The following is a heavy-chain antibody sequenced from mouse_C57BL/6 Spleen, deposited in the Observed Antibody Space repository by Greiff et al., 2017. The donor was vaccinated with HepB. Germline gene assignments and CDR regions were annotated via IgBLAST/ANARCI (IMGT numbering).Heavy chain of an antibody. V-gene: IGHV3-6*01. CDR3: ARRLSGTHFDY. Sequence: DVKLQESGPGLVKPSQSLSLTCSVTGYSITSGYYWNWIRQFPGNKLEWMGYISYDGSNNYNPSLKNRISITRDTSKNQFFLKLNSVTTEDTATYYCARRLSGTHFDYWGQGTTLTVSS. D-gene: IGHD4-1*01. CDR1: GYSITSGYY. J-gene: IGHJ2*01. CDR2: ISYDGSN.